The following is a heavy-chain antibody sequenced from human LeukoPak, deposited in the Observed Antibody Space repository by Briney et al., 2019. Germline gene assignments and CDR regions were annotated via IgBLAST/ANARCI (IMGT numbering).Heavy chain of an antibody. D-gene: IGHD3-3*01. Sequence: GRSLRLSSPASGFTFSSYAMSWVRQAPGKGLEWVSAISGSGGSTYYADSVKGRFTISRDNSKNTLYLQVNSLRAEDTAVYYCAKLREFWSGRIDYWGQGTLVTVSS. CDR3: AKLREFWSGRIDY. V-gene: IGHV3-23*01. CDR2: ISGSGGST. J-gene: IGHJ4*02. CDR1: GFTFSSYA.